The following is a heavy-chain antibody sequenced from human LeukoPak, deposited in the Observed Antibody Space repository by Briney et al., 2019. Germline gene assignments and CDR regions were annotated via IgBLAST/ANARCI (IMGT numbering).Heavy chain of an antibody. CDR1: GYTFTSYD. J-gene: IGHJ4*02. V-gene: IGHV1-8*01. Sequence: GASVKVSCKASGYTFTSYDINWVRQATGQGLEWMGWMNPNSGNTGYAQKFQGRVTMTRNTSISTAYMELSSLRSEDTAVYYCARVSGGWIQLWLRNTREYYFDYWDQGTLVTVSS. CDR3: ARVSGGWIQLWLRNTREYYFDY. D-gene: IGHD5-18*01. CDR2: MNPNSGNT.